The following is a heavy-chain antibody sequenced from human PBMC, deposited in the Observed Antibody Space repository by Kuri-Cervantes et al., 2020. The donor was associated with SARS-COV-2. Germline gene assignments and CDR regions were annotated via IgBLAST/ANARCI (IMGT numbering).Heavy chain of an antibody. CDR2: IRSSGSTI. J-gene: IGHJ4*02. CDR1: GFTFSDYY. V-gene: IGHV3-11*04. D-gene: IGHD2-2*01. Sequence: GESLKISCAASGFTFSDYYMSWIRQAPGKGLEWVSYIRSSGSTIYYADSVKGRFTISRDNAKNSLYLQMNSLRAEDTAVYYCARALLGYCSSTSCYFHYFDYWGQGTLVTVSS. CDR3: ARALLGYCSSTSCYFHYFDY.